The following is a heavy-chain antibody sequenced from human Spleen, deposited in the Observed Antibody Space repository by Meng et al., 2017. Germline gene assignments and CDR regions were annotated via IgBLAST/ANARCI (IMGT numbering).Heavy chain of an antibody. CDR1: GGSISSGGYY. J-gene: IGHJ4*02. CDR2: IYYSGST. D-gene: IGHD4-17*01. Sequence: QVQLQDAGPGLVKPSQTLSLTCTVSGGSISSGGYYWSWIRQHPGKGLEWIGYIYYSGSTYYNPSLKSLVTISVDTSKNQFSLKLSSVTVADTAVYYCARVTTVTQYFDYWGQGTLVTVSS. V-gene: IGHV4-31*01. CDR3: ARVTTVTQYFDY.